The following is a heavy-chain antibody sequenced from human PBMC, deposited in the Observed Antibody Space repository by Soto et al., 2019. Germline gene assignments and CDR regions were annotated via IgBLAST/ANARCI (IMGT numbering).Heavy chain of an antibody. V-gene: IGHV1-69*04. CDR1: GGTFSAYT. D-gene: IGHD3-22*01. J-gene: IGHJ5*02. CDR3: AGDPDSHYNDSHASSYP. Sequence: SVKVSCKASGGTFSAYTITWVRQAPGQGLEWMGRIIPIFGIINYAQKFQGRVTITADKFTGTAYMELTRLRSDDTAVYYCAGDPDSHYNDSHASSYPWGQGTLVTVSS. CDR2: IIPIFGII.